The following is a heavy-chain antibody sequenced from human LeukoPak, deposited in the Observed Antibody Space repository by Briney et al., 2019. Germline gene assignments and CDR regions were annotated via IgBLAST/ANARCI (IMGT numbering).Heavy chain of an antibody. CDR1: GFTFSSYA. V-gene: IGHV3-30*04. J-gene: IGHJ6*02. CDR2: ISYDGSNK. D-gene: IGHD3-10*01. Sequence: GGSLRLSCAASGFTFSSYAMHWVRQAPGEGLEWVAVISYDGSNKYYADSVKGRFTISRDNSKNTLYLQMNSLRAEDTAVHYCASSSGSYYRYYYGMDVWGQGTTVTVSS. CDR3: ASSSGSYYRYYYGMDV.